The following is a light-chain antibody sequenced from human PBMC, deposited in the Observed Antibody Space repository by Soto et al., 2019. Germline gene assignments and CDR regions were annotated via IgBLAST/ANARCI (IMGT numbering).Light chain of an antibody. Sequence: DITMTQSPSTLSATVGDRVSITCRASQSVGNSLAWYQQRPGKAPKLLIFDASTLESGVPSKFSGSGSDTEFTLTISSLQPEDFAVYYCQQYENYWTFGQGTKVDIK. CDR3: QQYENYWT. V-gene: IGKV1-5*01. J-gene: IGKJ1*01. CDR2: DAS. CDR1: QSVGNS.